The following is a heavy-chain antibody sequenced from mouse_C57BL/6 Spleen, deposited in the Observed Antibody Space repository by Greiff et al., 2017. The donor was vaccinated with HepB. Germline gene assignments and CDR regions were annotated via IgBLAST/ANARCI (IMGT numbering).Heavy chain of an antibody. CDR2: INPYNGGT. Sequence: EVQLVESGPVLVKPGASVKMSCKASGYTFTDYYMNWVKQSHGKSLEWIGVINPYNGGTSCNQKFKGKATLAVDKSSSTAYMELNSLTSGDSAVYYCAMGASWFAYWGQGTLVTVSA. CDR1: GYTFTDYY. D-gene: IGHD3-1*01. J-gene: IGHJ3*01. V-gene: IGHV1-19*01. CDR3: AMGASWFAY.